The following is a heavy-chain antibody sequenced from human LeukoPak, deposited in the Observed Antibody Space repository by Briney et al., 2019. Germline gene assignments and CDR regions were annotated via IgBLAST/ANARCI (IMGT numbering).Heavy chain of an antibody. V-gene: IGHV4-59*01. CDR3: ARGRQQLETYYFDY. CDR1: GGSIGSYY. Sequence: SETLSLTCTVSGGSIGSYYWSWIRQPPGKGLEWIGHISYSGSTNYNPSLKSRVTISVDTSKNQFSLKLSSVTAADTAVHYCARGRQQLETYYFDYWGQGTLVTVSS. CDR2: ISYSGST. D-gene: IGHD6-13*01. J-gene: IGHJ4*02.